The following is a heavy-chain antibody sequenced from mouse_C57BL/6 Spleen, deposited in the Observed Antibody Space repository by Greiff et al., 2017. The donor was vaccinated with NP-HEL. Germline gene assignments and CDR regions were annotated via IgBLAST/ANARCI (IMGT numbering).Heavy chain of an antibody. CDR2: INPNNGGT. J-gene: IGHJ4*01. CDR1: GYTFTDYY. Sequence: EVQLQQSGPELVKPVASVKISCKASGYTFTDYYMNWVKQSHGKSLEWIGDINPNNGGTSYNQKFKGKATLTVDKSSSTAYMELRSLTSEDSAVYYCARKRVTTVVARYYYAMDYWGQGTSVTVSS. D-gene: IGHD1-1*01. CDR3: ARKRVTTVVARYYYAMDY. V-gene: IGHV1-26*01.